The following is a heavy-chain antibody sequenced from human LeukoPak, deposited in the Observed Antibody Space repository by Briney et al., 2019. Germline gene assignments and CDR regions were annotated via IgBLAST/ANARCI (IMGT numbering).Heavy chain of an antibody. Sequence: GRSLRLSCAASGFTFSSYAMHWVRQAPGKGLEWEAVISYDGSTKYYADYVKGRFTISRDNSRNTLYLQMNSLRAEDTAVYYCARAAAQYFQHWGQGTQVTVSS. CDR1: GFTFSSYA. J-gene: IGHJ1*01. CDR2: ISYDGSTK. V-gene: IGHV3-30-3*01. CDR3: ARAAAQYFQH. D-gene: IGHD6-13*01.